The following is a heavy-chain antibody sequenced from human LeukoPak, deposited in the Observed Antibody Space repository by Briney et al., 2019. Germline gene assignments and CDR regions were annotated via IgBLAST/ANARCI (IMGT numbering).Heavy chain of an antibody. CDR1: GGSISSSSYY. Sequence: PSETLSLTCTVSGGSISSSSYYWGWIRQPPGTGLEWIGEINHSGSTNYNPSLKSRVTISVDTSKNQFSLKLSSVTAADTAVYYYARGWGIVLDYWGQGTLVTVSS. V-gene: IGHV4-39*07. CDR3: ARGWGIVLDY. CDR2: INHSGST. J-gene: IGHJ4*02. D-gene: IGHD7-27*01.